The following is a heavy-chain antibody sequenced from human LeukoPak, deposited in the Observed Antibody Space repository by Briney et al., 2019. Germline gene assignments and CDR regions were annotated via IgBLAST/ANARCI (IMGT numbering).Heavy chain of an antibody. V-gene: IGHV3-74*01. D-gene: IGHD1-26*01. J-gene: IGHJ4*02. CDR3: ARDGGNYSPQDY. CDR1: GFTFSNYW. Sequence: GGSLRLSCAASGFTFSNYWMHWVRQAPGKGLVWVSCINGDGSMPTYADSVKGRFTISRDNAKNTLSLHMNSLRARDTGVYYCARDGGNYSPQDYWGQGTLVTVSS. CDR2: INGDGSMP.